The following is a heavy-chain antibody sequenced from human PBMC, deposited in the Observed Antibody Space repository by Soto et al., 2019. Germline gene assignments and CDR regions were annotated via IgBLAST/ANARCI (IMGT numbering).Heavy chain of an antibody. J-gene: IGHJ4*02. CDR3: AKDSSGYYSYYFDY. CDR1: GFTLSGYA. Sequence: GGSLRLSCAASGFTLSGYAMDWVRQAPGKGLEYVSGISSNGVGTYYANSVQGRFTISRDNSKNTLYLQMNSLRAEDTAVYYCAKDSSGYYSYYFDYWGQGTLVTVSS. D-gene: IGHD3-22*01. V-gene: IGHV3-64*04. CDR2: ISSNGVGT.